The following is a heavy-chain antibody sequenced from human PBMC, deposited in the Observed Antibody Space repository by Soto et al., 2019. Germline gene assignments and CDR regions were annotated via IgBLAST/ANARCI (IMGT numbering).Heavy chain of an antibody. CDR2: IWYDGSNK. D-gene: IGHD2-15*01. J-gene: IGHJ4*02. V-gene: IGHV3-33*01. CDR1: GFTFSSYG. Sequence: PGGSLRLSCAASGFTFSSYGMHWVRQAPGKGLEWVAVIWYDGSNKYYADSVKGRFTISRDNSKNTLYLQMNSLRAEDTAVYYCARAEHLPSDYCSGGSCYLDYWGQGTLVTVSS. CDR3: ARAEHLPSDYCSGGSCYLDY.